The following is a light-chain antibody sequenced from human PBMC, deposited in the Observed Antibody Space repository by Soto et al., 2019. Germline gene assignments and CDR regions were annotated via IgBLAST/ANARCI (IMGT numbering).Light chain of an antibody. J-gene: IGLJ2*01. CDR1: SSNIGTNT. V-gene: IGLV1-44*01. CDR2: NDN. Sequence: QSVLTQPSSASGTPGQTVTISCSGTSSNIGTNTVNWYRQVPGTAPKLLIFNDNVRPSGVPGRFSGSRSGTSASLAISGLQSEDEADYYCAAWDGSLNVVLLGGGTKLTDL. CDR3: AAWDGSLNVVL.